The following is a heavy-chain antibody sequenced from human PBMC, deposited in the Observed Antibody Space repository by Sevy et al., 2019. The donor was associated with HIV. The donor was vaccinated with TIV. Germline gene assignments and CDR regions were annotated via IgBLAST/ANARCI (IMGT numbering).Heavy chain of an antibody. V-gene: IGHV3-7*01. CDR2: IKQDGSMK. D-gene: IGHD6-13*01. Sequence: GGSLRLSCAGSGFTFNSYWMTWVRQAPGTGLEWVANIKQDGSMKYYVNSVKGRFTISRDNAKNSVYLQMNSLRAEDTAIYYCARSIAAIRPDYWGQGTLVTVSS. CDR3: ARSIAAIRPDY. CDR1: GFTFNSYW. J-gene: IGHJ4*02.